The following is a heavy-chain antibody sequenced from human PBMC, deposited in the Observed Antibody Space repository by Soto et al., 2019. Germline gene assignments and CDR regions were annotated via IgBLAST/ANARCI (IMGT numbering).Heavy chain of an antibody. CDR3: ARDGYYGSGSYSPSNYYYYGMDV. D-gene: IGHD3-10*01. Sequence: SETLSLTCTVSGGFIISDYWIWIRQPPGQGLEWIGYIYYSGSTYYNPSLKSRVTISVDTSKNQFSLKLSSVTAADTAVYYCARDGYYGSGSYSPSNYYYYGMDVWGQGTTVTVSS. J-gene: IGHJ6*02. V-gene: IGHV4-59*12. CDR1: GGFIISDY. CDR2: IYYSGST.